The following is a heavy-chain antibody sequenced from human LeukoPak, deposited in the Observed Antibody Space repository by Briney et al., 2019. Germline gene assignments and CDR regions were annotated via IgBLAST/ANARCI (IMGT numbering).Heavy chain of an antibody. CDR2: INPSGGSA. Sequence: ASVKVSCKASGYTFTRYYMHWVRQAPGPWLESMGIINPSGGSASYAQKFQGRVTMTRDTSTSTVYMELSSLRSEDTAVYYCARDRSGYYRPNFDYWGQGTLVTVSS. D-gene: IGHD3-22*01. V-gene: IGHV1-46*01. CDR1: GYTFTRYY. CDR3: ARDRSGYYRPNFDY. J-gene: IGHJ4*01.